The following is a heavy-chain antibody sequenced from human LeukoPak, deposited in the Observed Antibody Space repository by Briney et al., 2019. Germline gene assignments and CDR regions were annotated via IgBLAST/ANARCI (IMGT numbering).Heavy chain of an antibody. CDR1: GYTFTGFY. V-gene: IGHV1-2*06. D-gene: IGHD2-21*02. Sequence: ASVKVSCTASGYTFTGFYMHWVRQAPGQGLEWMGRINPNSGVTNYAQKFQGRVTMTRDTSISTAYMELSSLRSEDTAVYYCARTSCGGDCSFDYWGQGTLVTVSS. CDR3: ARTSCGGDCSFDY. CDR2: INPNSGVT. J-gene: IGHJ4*02.